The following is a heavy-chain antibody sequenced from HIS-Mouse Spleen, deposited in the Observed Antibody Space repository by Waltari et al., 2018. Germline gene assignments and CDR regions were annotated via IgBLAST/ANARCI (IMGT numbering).Heavy chain of an antibody. J-gene: IGHJ4*02. D-gene: IGHD4-17*01. V-gene: IGHV3-74*01. CDR2: INSDGSST. CDR1: GFTFRSDC. Sequence: EGQLVESGGGLVQPGGSLRRCCAAAGFTFRSDCMPWVRQAPGKGLVWVSRINSDGSSTSYADSVKGRFTISRDNAKNTLYLQMNSLRAEDTAVYYCARDAAVTYFDYWGQGTLVTVSS. CDR3: ARDAAVTYFDY.